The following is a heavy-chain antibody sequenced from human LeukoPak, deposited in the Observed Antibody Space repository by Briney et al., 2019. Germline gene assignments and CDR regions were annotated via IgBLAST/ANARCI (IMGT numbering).Heavy chain of an antibody. CDR3: ARDGDGDSHY. J-gene: IGHJ4*02. CDR2: INHSGST. D-gene: IGHD4-17*01. V-gene: IGHV4-34*01. Sequence: SETLSLTCAVYGGSFSGYYWSWIRQPPGKGLEWIGEINHSGSTNYNPSLKSRVTISLDTSRNQFSLKLNSVTAADTAVYYCARDGDGDSHYWGQGTLVTVSS. CDR1: GGSFSGYY.